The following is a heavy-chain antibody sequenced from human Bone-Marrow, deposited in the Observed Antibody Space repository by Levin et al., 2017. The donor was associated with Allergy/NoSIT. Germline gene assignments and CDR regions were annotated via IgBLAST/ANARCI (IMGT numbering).Heavy chain of an antibody. J-gene: IGHJ4*02. CDR2: IGATGTDA. CDR3: ARYVVPRAPTRAFDC. V-gene: IGHV3-23*01. CDR1: GFSFSNYA. D-gene: IGHD2-15*01. Sequence: GGSLRLSCAASGFSFSNYAMNWVRQGAGKGLEWVSTIGATGTDAFYADSVRGRFTVSRDNSKNTVYLQMDSLRVEDTAIYFCARYVVPRAPTRAFDCWGQGTLVTVSS.